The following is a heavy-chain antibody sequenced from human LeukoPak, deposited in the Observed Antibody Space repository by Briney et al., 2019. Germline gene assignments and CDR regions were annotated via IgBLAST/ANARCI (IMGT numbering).Heavy chain of an antibody. CDR3: ARDLMAYTYGSYYGMDV. D-gene: IGHD5-18*01. V-gene: IGHV3-33*01. CDR1: GFTFSSYG. CDR2: IWYDGSNK. J-gene: IGHJ6*02. Sequence: ARSLRLSCATSGFTFSSYGMHWVRQAPSKELECVAVIWYDGSNKYYADSVKGRFTISRDNSKNTLFLQMNSLRAEDTAVYYCARDLMAYTYGSYYGMDVWGQGPTVTVSS.